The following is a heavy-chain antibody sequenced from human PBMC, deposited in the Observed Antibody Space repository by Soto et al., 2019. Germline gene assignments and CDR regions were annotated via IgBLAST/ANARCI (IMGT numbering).Heavy chain of an antibody. D-gene: IGHD6-19*01. V-gene: IGHV3-30*03. CDR1: GFTFSDYA. CDR3: ATGGRQWLVTAGFTC. J-gene: IGHJ4*01. CDR2: VSHDGRNT. Sequence: VQLVESGGGVVQPGRSLRLSCAASGFTFSDYAMHWVRQAPGKGLEWVAVVSHDGRNTHYADSVKGRFTISRDSTKNTVSLEMTSRRAEDTAVYYCATGGRQWLVTAGFTCWGHGALVTVSS.